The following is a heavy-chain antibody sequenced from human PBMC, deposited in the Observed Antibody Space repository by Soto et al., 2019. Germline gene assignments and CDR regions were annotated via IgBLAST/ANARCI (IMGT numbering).Heavy chain of an antibody. V-gene: IGHV3-21*01. D-gene: IGHD3-16*02. CDR2: ISSSSSYI. J-gene: IGHJ3*02. Sequence: EVQLVESGGGPVKPGGSLRLSCAASGFTFSSYSMNWVRQATGKGLEWVSSISSSSSYIYYADSVKGRFTISRDNAKHSLYLQRNSLRAEDTAVYYCARVPLYDYVWGSYRPSYAFDIWGQGTMVTASS. CDR3: ARVPLYDYVWGSYRPSYAFDI. CDR1: GFTFSSYS.